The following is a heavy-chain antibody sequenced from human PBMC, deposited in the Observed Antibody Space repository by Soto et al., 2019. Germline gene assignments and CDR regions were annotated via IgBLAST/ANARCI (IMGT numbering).Heavy chain of an antibody. V-gene: IGHV3-15*01. CDR3: TSHPQDTSDD. Sequence: PGGSLRLSCAASGFTFSSSWMSWVRQAPGKGLEWVGRIKNKADGGTTDYAAPVKGRFTISRDDSKNTLYLQMNSLKTEDTAVYYCTSHPQDTSDDWGQGTLVTVSS. D-gene: IGHD2-15*01. CDR1: GFTFSSSW. CDR2: IKNKADGGTT. J-gene: IGHJ4*02.